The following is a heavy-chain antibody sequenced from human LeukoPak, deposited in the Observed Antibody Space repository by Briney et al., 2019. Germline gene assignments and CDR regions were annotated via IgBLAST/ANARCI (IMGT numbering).Heavy chain of an antibody. CDR3: ARVRGGSGRSYAADAFDI. Sequence: AGGSLRLSCAASGFTFSSYSMNWVRQAPGKGLEWVSSISSSSSYIYYADSVKGRFTISRDNAKNSLYLQMNSLRAEDTAVYYCARVRGGSGRSYAADAFDIWGQGTMVTVSS. V-gene: IGHV3-21*01. J-gene: IGHJ3*02. CDR1: GFTFSSYS. D-gene: IGHD1-26*01. CDR2: ISSSSSYI.